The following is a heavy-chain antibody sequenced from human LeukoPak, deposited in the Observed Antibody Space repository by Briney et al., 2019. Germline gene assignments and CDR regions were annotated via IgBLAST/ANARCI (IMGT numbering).Heavy chain of an antibody. D-gene: IGHD3-3*01. CDR3: AKVIDFWNGMDV. CDR1: GFTFSGYG. Sequence: GRSLRLSCAASGFTFSGYGMHWVRQAPGKGLEWVAVISYDGSNKYYADSMKGRFTISRDNSKNTLYLQMNSLRAEDTAVYYCAKVIDFWNGMDVWGQGTTVTVS. CDR2: ISYDGSNK. V-gene: IGHV3-30*18. J-gene: IGHJ6*02.